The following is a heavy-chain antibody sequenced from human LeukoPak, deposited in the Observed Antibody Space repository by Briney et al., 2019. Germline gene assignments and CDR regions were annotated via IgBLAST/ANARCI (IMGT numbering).Heavy chain of an antibody. D-gene: IGHD4/OR15-4a*01. J-gene: IGHJ2*01. V-gene: IGHV4-39*01. CDR3: ARTWVSSGPNFNWYFDL. CDR2: IYFSGST. Sequence: PTETLSLTCTVSGGSISSSSYYWGWIRQPPGKGLEWIGSIYFSGSTYYNPSLKSRVTISVDTSKNQFSLKLSSVTAADTAVYYCARTWVSSGPNFNWYFDLWGRGTLVTVSS. CDR1: GGSISSSSYY.